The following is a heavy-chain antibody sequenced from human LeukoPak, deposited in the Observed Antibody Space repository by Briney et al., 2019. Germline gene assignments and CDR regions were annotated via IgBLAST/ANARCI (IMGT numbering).Heavy chain of an antibody. Sequence: PSETLSLTCSVSGVSISSGSNYCGWIRQPPGKTLEWIGSIYSSGSTHYNPSLKSRIIILIDTAKNHFSLNLSSVTAADTDVYYCARSDGYGLVGIWGQGTMVTVSS. CDR3: ARSDGYGLVGI. D-gene: IGHD3-10*01. CDR2: IYSSGST. CDR1: GVSISSGSNY. J-gene: IGHJ3*02. V-gene: IGHV4-39*07.